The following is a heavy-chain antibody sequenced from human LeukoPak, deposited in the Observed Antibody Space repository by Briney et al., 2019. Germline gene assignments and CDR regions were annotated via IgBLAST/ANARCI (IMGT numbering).Heavy chain of an antibody. J-gene: IGHJ4*02. CDR3: ARATYYDSSGYPLILDY. CDR1: GGSISSSSCY. Sequence: SETLSLTCTVSGGSISSSSCYWGWIRQPPGKRLEWIGSIYYSGSTYYNPSLKSRVTISVDTSKNQFSLKLSSVTAADTAVYYCARATYYDSSGYPLILDYWGQGTLVTVSS. CDR2: IYYSGST. D-gene: IGHD3-22*01. V-gene: IGHV4-39*07.